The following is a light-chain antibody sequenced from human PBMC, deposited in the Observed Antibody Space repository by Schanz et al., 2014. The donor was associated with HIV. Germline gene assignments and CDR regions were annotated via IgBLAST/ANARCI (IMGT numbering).Light chain of an antibody. J-gene: IGKJ1*01. CDR2: AAS. CDR1: QGISS. V-gene: IGKV1-9*01. Sequence: IQLTQSPSSLSASVGDRVTITCRASQGISSLAWYQQKPAKAPKVLIYAASTLQSRVPSRFSGSGSGTEFTLTISSLQPDDSATYYCQHYDSYPWTFGQGTKVEFK. CDR3: QHYDSYPWT.